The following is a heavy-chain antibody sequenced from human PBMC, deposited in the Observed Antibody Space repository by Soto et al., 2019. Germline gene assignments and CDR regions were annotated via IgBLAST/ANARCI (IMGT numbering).Heavy chain of an antibody. CDR3: AKAQWLLSGNYFDS. Sequence: GASVKVSCKVSGYTLTELSMHWVRQAPGKGLEWMGGFDPEDGETIYAQKFQGRVTMTEDTSTDTAYMELSSLRSEDTAVYYCAKAQWLLSGNYFDSWGQGTLVTVSS. CDR2: FDPEDGET. D-gene: IGHD6-19*01. V-gene: IGHV1-24*01. CDR1: GYTLTELS. J-gene: IGHJ4*02.